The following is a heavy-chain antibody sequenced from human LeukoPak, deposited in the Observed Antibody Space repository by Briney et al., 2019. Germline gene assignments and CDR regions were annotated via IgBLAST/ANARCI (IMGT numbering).Heavy chain of an antibody. CDR1: GFTFSSYA. CDR2: ISGSGGST. D-gene: IGHD3-22*01. J-gene: IGHJ4*02. V-gene: IGHV3-23*01. Sequence: GGSLRLSCAASGFTFSSYAMSWVRQAPGKGLEWVSAISGSGGSTYYADSVKGRFTISRDNSKSTLYLQMNSLRAEDTAVYYCARDRPYYYDSSGQGGGLDYWGQGTLVTVSS. CDR3: ARDRPYYYDSSGQGGGLDY.